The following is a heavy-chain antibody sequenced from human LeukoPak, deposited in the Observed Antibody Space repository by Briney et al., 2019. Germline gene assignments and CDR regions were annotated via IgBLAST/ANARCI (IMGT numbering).Heavy chain of an antibody. CDR1: GFTFSNFW. V-gene: IGHV3-7*03. CDR2: IKLDGSAT. Sequence: GGSLRLSCAASGFTFSNFWMAWVRQVPGKGPEWVADIKLDGSATYYLDSVRGRFTISRDNSKNTLYLQMNSLRAEDTAVYYCATWGMTTSYFDYWGQGTLVTVSS. CDR3: ATWGMTTSYFDY. D-gene: IGHD4-11*01. J-gene: IGHJ4*02.